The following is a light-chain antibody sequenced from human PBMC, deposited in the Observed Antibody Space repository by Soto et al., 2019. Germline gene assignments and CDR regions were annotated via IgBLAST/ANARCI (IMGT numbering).Light chain of an antibody. J-gene: IGKJ4*01. CDR1: QRVSSN. Sequence: EIVMTQSPATLSVSPGERATLSCRASQRVSSNLAWYQQKPGQAPRLLIYGASTGATGLPARFTGSGSGTEFTLTISSLHSEDFAVYYCQQFNDWPLTFGGGTKVEI. CDR3: QQFNDWPLT. V-gene: IGKV3-15*01. CDR2: GAS.